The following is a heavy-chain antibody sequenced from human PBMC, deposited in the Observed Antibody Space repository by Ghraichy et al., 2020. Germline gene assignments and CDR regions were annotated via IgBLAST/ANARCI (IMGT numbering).Heavy chain of an antibody. V-gene: IGHV4-59*01. CDR2: IYYSGST. CDR1: GGSISSYY. Sequence: SETLSLTCTVSGGSISSYYWSWIRQPPGKGLEWIGYIYYSGSTNYNPSLKSRVTISVDTSKNQFSLKLSCVTAADTAVYYCARSAWIQLVFDYWGQGTLVTVSS. D-gene: IGHD5-18*01. J-gene: IGHJ4*02. CDR3: ARSAWIQLVFDY.